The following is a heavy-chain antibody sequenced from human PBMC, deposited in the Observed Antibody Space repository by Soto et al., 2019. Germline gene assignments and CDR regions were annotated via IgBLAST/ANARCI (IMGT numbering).Heavy chain of an antibody. V-gene: IGHV1-69*13. CDR1: GGTFSSYA. J-gene: IGHJ5*02. Sequence: SVKVSCKASGGTFSSYAISWVRQAPGQGLEWMGGIISIFGTANYAQKFQGRVTITADESTSTAYMELSSLRSEDTAVYYCARDIVGATNWFDPWGQGTLVTVS. CDR2: IISIFGTA. CDR3: ARDIVGATNWFDP. D-gene: IGHD1-26*01.